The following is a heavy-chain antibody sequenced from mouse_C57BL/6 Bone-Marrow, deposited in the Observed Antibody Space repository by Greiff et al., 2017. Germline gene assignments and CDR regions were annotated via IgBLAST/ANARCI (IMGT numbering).Heavy chain of an antibody. Sequence: VQLVESGAELARPGASVKMSCKASGYTFTSYTMHWVKQRPGQGLEWIGYINPSSGYTKYNQKFKDKATLTADKSSSTAYMQLSSLTSEDSAVYYCARDGPNAYWGQGTLVTVSA. J-gene: IGHJ3*01. CDR2: INPSSGYT. CDR3: ARDGPNAY. V-gene: IGHV1-4*01. CDR1: GYTFTSYT. D-gene: IGHD2-3*01.